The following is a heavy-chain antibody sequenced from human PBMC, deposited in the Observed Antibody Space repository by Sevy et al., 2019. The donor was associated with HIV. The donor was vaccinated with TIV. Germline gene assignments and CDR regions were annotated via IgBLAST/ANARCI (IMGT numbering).Heavy chain of an antibody. CDR2: VDHTGNT. CDR1: GYSISSGYL. D-gene: IGHD3-9*01. CDR3: ANFGRLLIINGDAFDV. V-gene: IGHV4-38-2*02. J-gene: IGHJ3*01. Sequence: SEMSLTCTVSGYSISSGYLWGWIRQPPGKGLEWIGSVDHTGNTYYNPSLKSRVTTSVDTSKNQFSLRLSSVTAADTAVYYCANFGRLLIINGDAFDVWGQGTMVTVSS.